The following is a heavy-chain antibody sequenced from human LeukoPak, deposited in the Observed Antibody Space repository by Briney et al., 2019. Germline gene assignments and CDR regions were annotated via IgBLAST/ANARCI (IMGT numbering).Heavy chain of an antibody. Sequence: PSETLSLTCTVSGYSITTGHYWGWIRQPPGRGLEWIGSIYHGETTYYNPSLKTRLTISLDTSKNQFSLKLSSVTAADTAVYYCARDRNFNDYGVEFDYWGQGTLVTVSS. J-gene: IGHJ4*02. CDR2: IYHGETT. D-gene: IGHD4-17*01. V-gene: IGHV4-38-2*02. CDR1: GYSITTGHY. CDR3: ARDRNFNDYGVEFDY.